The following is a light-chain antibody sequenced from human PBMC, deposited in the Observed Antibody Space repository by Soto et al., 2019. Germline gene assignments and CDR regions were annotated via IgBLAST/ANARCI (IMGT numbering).Light chain of an antibody. V-gene: IGLV2-23*02. CDR3: CSYAGSRWM. CDR1: GDDIGNFNL. Sequence: SVLTQPASVSGSPGQSITVSCTGSGDDIGNFNLVSWYQQYPGKAPKLILYEVNKRPLGVSDRFSGSKSGNTASLTISGLQAEDEADYHCCSYAGSRWMFGGGNKLTVL. J-gene: IGLJ3*02. CDR2: EVN.